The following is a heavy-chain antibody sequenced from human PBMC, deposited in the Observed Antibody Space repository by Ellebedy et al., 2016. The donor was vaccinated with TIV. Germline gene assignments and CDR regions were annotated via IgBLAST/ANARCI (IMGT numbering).Heavy chain of an antibody. CDR1: GYTLNEKS. CDR3: AGRYFDY. Sequence: AASVKVSCKVSGYTLNEKSLHWVRQAAGKGLEWMGGFHPEDGKRIYAKNFQGRVTMNEDTSTDTAYLELKSLSSEDTAVYYCAGRYFDYWGQGTLVTVSS. V-gene: IGHV1-24*01. CDR2: FHPEDGKR. J-gene: IGHJ4*02.